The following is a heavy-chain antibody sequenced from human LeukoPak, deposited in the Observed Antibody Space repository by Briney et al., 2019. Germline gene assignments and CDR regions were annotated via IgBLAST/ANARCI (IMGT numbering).Heavy chain of an antibody. V-gene: IGHV1-69*04. CDR2: IIPILGIA. CDR1: GGTFSSYA. D-gene: IGHD2-2*01. Sequence: SVKVSCKASGGTFSSYAISWVRQAPGQGLEWMGRIIPILGIANYAQKFQGRVTITADKSTSTAYMELSSLRSEDTAVYYCARGRRYCSSTSCYPDPKPTYYYYYGMDVWGRGTTVTVSS. J-gene: IGHJ6*02. CDR3: ARGRRYCSSTSCYPDPKPTYYYYYGMDV.